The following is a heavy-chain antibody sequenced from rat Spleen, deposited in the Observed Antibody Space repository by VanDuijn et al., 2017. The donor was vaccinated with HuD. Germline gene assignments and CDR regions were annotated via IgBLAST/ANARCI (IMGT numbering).Heavy chain of an antibody. CDR2: IIYDGGGA. J-gene: IGHJ2*01. Sequence: EVELVESGGGLVQPGRPMKLSCAASGFTFSNFVMAWVRQAPKKGLEWVATIIYDGGGAYYRDSVKGRFTISRDNIKSTLYLQMDSLKSEDTATYYCTTTWNFAYWGQGVMVTVSS. V-gene: IGHV5-20*01. CDR1: GFTFSNFV. CDR3: TTTWNFAY.